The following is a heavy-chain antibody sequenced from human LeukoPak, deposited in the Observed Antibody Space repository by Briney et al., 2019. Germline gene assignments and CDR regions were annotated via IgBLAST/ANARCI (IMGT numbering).Heavy chain of an antibody. CDR3: ARDRDGKDL. Sequence: GGPLRLSCAASGFTFRDFWMSWVRQAPGKGLEWVANIQQNGIEKYSVEGRFTISRDNVNSLLYLRINGLRADDTAMYYCARDRDGKDLWGQGTLVTVSS. V-gene: IGHV3-7*03. CDR2: IQQNGIEK. CDR1: GFTFRDFW. D-gene: IGHD1-1*01. J-gene: IGHJ5*02.